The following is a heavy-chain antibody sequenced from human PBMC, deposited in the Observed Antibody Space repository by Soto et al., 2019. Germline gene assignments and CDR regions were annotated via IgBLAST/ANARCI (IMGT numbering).Heavy chain of an antibody. CDR2: IYYSGST. J-gene: IGHJ4*02. V-gene: IGHV4-39*01. D-gene: IGHD6-13*01. Sequence: PSETLSLTCTVSGGSISSGSYYWCWIRQPPGKGLEWIGSIYYSGSTYYNPSLKSRVTISVDTSKNQFSLKLSSVTAADTAVYYCARHAFTPYSSSPPFWGQGTLVTVSS. CDR1: GGSISSGSYY. CDR3: ARHAFTPYSSSPPF.